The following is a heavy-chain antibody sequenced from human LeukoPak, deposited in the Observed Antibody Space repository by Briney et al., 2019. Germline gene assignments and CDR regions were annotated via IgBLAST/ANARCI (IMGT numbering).Heavy chain of an antibody. J-gene: IGHJ6*03. V-gene: IGHV4-61*02. CDR3: ARGGSTLHSAGGHDIEFYYYYYMDV. CDR1: GGSISSCAYY. CDR2: IFISGGT. Sequence: TLSLTCTVSGGSISSCAYYWSWIRQPAGKGLEWIGRIFISGGTNYNPSLRSRVTMSLDTSKNQFSLKLYSVTAADTAVYYCARGGSTLHSAGGHDIEFYYYYYMDVWGKGTTVTISS. D-gene: IGHD3-9*01.